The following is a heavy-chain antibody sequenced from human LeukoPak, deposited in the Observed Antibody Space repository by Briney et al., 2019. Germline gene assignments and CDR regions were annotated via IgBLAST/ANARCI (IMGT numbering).Heavy chain of an antibody. CDR2: INRDGSEK. CDR1: GFTLSSRW. J-gene: IGHJ4*02. CDR3: ATYDSWSGYNIAY. V-gene: IGHV3-7*03. D-gene: IGHD3-3*01. Sequence: GGSLRLSCVVSGFTLSSRWMMWVRQAPGEGPEWMTNINRDGSEKNYVDSVKGRFTITRDNAENSLYLQMNSLKVEDSAIYYCATYDSWSGYNIAYWGQGTLVTVSS.